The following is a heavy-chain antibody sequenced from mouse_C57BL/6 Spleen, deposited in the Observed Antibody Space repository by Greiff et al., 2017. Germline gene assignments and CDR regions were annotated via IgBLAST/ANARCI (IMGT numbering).Heavy chain of an antibody. CDR1: GFSLTSYG. CDR3: AIPVYYDYDGSPYAMDY. V-gene: IGHV2-2*01. CDR2: IWSGGST. J-gene: IGHJ4*01. D-gene: IGHD2-4*01. Sequence: QVQLKESGPGLVQPSQSLSITCTVSGFSLTSYGVHWVRQSPGKGLEWLGVIWSGGSTDYNAAFISRLSIRKDTSKSQVFIKMNSLQAEDTAIYCCAIPVYYDYDGSPYAMDYWGQGTSVTVSS.